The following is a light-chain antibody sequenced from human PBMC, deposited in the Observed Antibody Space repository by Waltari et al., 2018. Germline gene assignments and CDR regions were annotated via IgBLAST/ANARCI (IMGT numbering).Light chain of an antibody. CDR3: QQAKNFPAVS. CDR2: VAT. J-gene: IGKJ4*01. Sequence: DIQMTQSPSSVSASVGDRVTINCRASQDIGSWLAWYQHKPGQAPKLLIYVATNLQSGVPSRFSGSGSGTDFTLTISGLQADDSAIYYCQQAKNFPAVSFGGGTKVEIK. V-gene: IGKV1-12*01. CDR1: QDIGSW.